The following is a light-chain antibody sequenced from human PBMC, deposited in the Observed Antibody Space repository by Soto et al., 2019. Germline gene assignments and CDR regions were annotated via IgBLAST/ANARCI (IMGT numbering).Light chain of an antibody. Sequence: EIVLTQSPDTLSLSPGERATLSCRASQSVSNYLMWYQQKPGQAPRLLIYDASKRATGIPARFSGSGSGTAFTLTISSLDPEDFAVYYCQQRSNWPWTFGQGTKVEIK. CDR1: QSVSNY. J-gene: IGKJ1*01. V-gene: IGKV3-11*01. CDR3: QQRSNWPWT. CDR2: DAS.